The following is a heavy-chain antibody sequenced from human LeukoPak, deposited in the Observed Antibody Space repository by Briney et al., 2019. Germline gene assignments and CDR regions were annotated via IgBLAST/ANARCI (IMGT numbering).Heavy chain of an antibody. CDR3: ARDIVVVVAAINWFDP. CDR2: IYTSGST. D-gene: IGHD2-15*01. CDR1: GGSISSYY. J-gene: IGHJ5*02. V-gene: IGHV4-4*07. Sequence: SETLSLTCTVSGGSISSYYWSWIRQPAGKGPEWIGRIYTSGSTNYNPSLKSRVTMSVDTSKNQFSLKLSSVTAADTAVYYCARDIVVVVAAINWFDPWGQGTLVTVSS.